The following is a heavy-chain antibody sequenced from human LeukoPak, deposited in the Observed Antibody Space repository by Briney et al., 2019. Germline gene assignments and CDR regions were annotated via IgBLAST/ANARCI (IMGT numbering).Heavy chain of an antibody. D-gene: IGHD6-13*01. Sequence: GGSLRLSCAASGFTFRSYSMNWVRQAPGKGLEWVSSISSTSSYIYYADSVKGRFTISRDNAKNSLFLQMSSLRAEDTAVCYCVRGEQYLESNWFDPWGQGTLVTVSS. CDR1: GFTFRSYS. V-gene: IGHV3-21*01. CDR2: ISSTSSYI. CDR3: VRGEQYLESNWFDP. J-gene: IGHJ5*02.